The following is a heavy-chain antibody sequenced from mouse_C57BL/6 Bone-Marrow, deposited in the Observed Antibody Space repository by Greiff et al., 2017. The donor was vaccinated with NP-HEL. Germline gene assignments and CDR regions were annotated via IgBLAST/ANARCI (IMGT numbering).Heavy chain of an antibody. CDR1: GYSITSGYY. CDR3: ARDVTTVVAARWYFDV. V-gene: IGHV3-6*01. CDR2: ISYDGSN. J-gene: IGHJ1*03. Sequence: ESGPGLVKPSQSLSLTCSVTGYSITSGYYWNWIRQFPGNKLEWMGYISYDGSNNYNPSLKNRISITRDTSKNQFFLKLNSVTTEDTATYYCARDVTTVVAARWYFDVWGTGTTVTVSS. D-gene: IGHD1-1*01.